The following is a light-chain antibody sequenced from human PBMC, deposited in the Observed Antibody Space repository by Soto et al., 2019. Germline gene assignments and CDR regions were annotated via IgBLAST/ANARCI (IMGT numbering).Light chain of an antibody. CDR1: HSVTTN. CDR2: SAS. V-gene: IGKV3-15*01. CDR3: QQYNNWPPLT. J-gene: IGKJ4*01. Sequence: EIVMTQSPVTLSVSPGERATLSCRASHSVTTNLAWYQQKPGQAPRLLIYSASTRATGIPDRFSGSGSGTEFTLTISSLQSEDSAVYYCQQYNNWPPLTFGGGTKAEIK.